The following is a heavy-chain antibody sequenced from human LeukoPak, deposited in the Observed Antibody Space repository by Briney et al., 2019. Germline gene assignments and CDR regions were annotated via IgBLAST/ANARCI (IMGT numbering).Heavy chain of an antibody. Sequence: ASVKVSCKASGYTFTSYGISWVRQAPGQGLEWMGWISAYNGNTNYAQKLQGRVTMTTDTSTSTAYMELRSLRSDDTAVYYCARAGSSSGYYYPLYYFDYWGQGTLVTVSS. J-gene: IGHJ4*02. CDR1: GYTFTSYG. D-gene: IGHD3-22*01. CDR3: ARAGSSSGYYYPLYYFDY. V-gene: IGHV1-18*01. CDR2: ISAYNGNT.